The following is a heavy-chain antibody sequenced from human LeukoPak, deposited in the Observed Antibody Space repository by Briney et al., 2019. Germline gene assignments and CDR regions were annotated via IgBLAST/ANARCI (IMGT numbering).Heavy chain of an antibody. CDR3: ARAPNDYWSSYSASFDS. CDR1: GFTFSSYW. CDR2: INTDGSST. J-gene: IGHJ4*02. Sequence: GGSLRLSCAASGFTFSSYWMRWVRQAPGKGLVWVSRINTDGSSTGYADSVKGRFTISRDNAKNTLYLQMNSLRAEDTAVYYCARAPNDYWSSYSASFDSWGQGTLVTVSS. D-gene: IGHD3-3*01. V-gene: IGHV3-74*01.